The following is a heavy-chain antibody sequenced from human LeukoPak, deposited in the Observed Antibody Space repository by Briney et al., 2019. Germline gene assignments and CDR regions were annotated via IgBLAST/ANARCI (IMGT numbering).Heavy chain of an antibody. V-gene: IGHV1-18*01. CDR2: ISAYNGNT. CDR1: GYTFTSYG. Sequence: VTSVKVSCKASGYTFTSYGISWVRQAPGQGLEWMGWISAYNGNTNYAQKLQGRVTMTTDTSTSTAYMELRSLRSDDTAVYYCASLYSSSSRGDYWGQGTLVTVSS. J-gene: IGHJ4*02. CDR3: ASLYSSSSRGDY. D-gene: IGHD6-6*01.